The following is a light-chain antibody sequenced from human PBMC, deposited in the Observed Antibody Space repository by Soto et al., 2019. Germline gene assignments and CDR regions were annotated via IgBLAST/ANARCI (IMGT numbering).Light chain of an antibody. V-gene: IGLV6-57*04. CDR3: SSYTSSSLYV. J-gene: IGLJ1*01. Sequence: NFMLTQPHSVSESPGKTVTISCTRSSGSIANNYVQWYQQRPGSAPTTVIYENKLRPSGGPGRFSGSKSGNTASLTISGLQAEDEADYYCSSYTSSSLYVFGTGTKLTVL. CDR1: SGSIANNY. CDR2: ENK.